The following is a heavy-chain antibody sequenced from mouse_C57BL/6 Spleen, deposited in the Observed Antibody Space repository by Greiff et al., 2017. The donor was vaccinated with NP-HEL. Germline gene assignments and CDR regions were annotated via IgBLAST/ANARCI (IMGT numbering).Heavy chain of an antibody. CDR3: ARERGNYRYFDV. CDR2: INYDGSST. J-gene: IGHJ1*03. CDR1: GFTFSDYY. V-gene: IGHV5-16*01. Sequence: EVHLVESEGGLVQPGSSMKLSCTASGFTFSDYYMAWVRQVPEKGLEWVANINYDGSSTYYLDSLKSRFIISRDNAKNILYLQMSSLKSEDTATYYCARERGNYRYFDVWGTGTTVTVSS. D-gene: IGHD2-1*01.